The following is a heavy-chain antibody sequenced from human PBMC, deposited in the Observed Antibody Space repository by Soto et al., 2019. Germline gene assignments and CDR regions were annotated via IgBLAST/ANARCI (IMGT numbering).Heavy chain of an antibody. CDR3: ARALKKYYDFWSGYFNQFDY. J-gene: IGHJ4*02. CDR1: GYTFTSYG. D-gene: IGHD3-3*01. Sequence: GASVKVSCKASGYTFTSYGISWVRQAPGQGLEWMGWISAYNGNTNYAQKLQGRATMTTDTSTSTAYMELRSLRSDDTAVYYCARALKKYYDFWSGYFNQFDYWGQGTLVTVSS. CDR2: ISAYNGNT. V-gene: IGHV1-18*01.